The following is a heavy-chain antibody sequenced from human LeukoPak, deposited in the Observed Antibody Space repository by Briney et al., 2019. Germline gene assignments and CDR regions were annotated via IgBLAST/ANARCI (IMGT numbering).Heavy chain of an antibody. CDR2: INPNSGGT. CDR3: ARDSCSSTSCLSIDDY. D-gene: IGHD2-2*01. J-gene: IGHJ4*02. Sequence: APSVNVSCQASRYTFIGYYMQWVRQAPGQGLEWMGWINPNSGGTNYAQKFQGRVTMTRDTSISTVYMELSRLRSDDTAVYYCARDSCSSTSCLSIDDYWGQGTLVTVSS. V-gene: IGHV1-2*02. CDR1: RYTFIGYY.